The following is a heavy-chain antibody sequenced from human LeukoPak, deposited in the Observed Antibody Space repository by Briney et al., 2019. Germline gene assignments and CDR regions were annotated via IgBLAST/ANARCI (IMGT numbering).Heavy chain of an antibody. D-gene: IGHD3-10*01. V-gene: IGHV1-3*01. Sequence: ASVKVFCKASGYTFTSYAMHWVRQAPGQRLEWMGWINAGNGNTKYSQKFQGRVTITRDTSASTAYMELSSLRSEDTAVYYCARDSRGFRYFDYWGQGTLVTVSS. CDR3: ARDSRGFRYFDY. CDR1: GYTFTSYA. CDR2: INAGNGNT. J-gene: IGHJ4*02.